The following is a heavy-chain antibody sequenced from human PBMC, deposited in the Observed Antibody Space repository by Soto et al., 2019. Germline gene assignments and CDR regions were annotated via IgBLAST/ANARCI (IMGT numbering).Heavy chain of an antibody. J-gene: IGHJ4*02. CDR3: ARVKRLAQQLAYFDY. CDR1: GGSISSYY. V-gene: IGHV4-59*01. Sequence: SETLSLTCTVSGGSISSYYWSWIRQPPGKGLEWIGYIYYSGSTNYNPSLKSRVTISVDTSKNQFSLKLSSVTAADTAVYYCARVKRLAQQLAYFDYWGQGTLVTVSS. D-gene: IGHD6-13*01. CDR2: IYYSGST.